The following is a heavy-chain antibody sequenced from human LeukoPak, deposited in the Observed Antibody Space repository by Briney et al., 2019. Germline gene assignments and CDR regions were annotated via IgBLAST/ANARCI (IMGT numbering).Heavy chain of an antibody. D-gene: IGHD5-24*01. CDR3: ARAEMATITPFDY. Sequence: PSETLSLTCTVSGGSISSYYWSWIRQPPGKGLEWIGYIYYSGSTNYNPSLKSRVTISVDTSKNQFSLKLSSVTAADTAVYYCARAEMATITPFDYWGRGTLVTVSS. CDR1: GGSISSYY. J-gene: IGHJ4*02. V-gene: IGHV4-59*01. CDR2: IYYSGST.